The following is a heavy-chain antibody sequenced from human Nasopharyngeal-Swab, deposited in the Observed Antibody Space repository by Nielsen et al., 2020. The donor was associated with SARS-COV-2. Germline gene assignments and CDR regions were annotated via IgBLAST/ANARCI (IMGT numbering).Heavy chain of an antibody. CDR3: TTDNQDFWSGKDYYYYYGMDV. Sequence: RQAPGKGLEWVSYISSSSSYTNYADSVKGRFTISRDNAKNSLYLQMNSLRAEDTAVYYCTTDNQDFWSGKDYYYYYGMDVWGQGTTVTVSS. D-gene: IGHD3-3*01. CDR2: ISSSSSYT. J-gene: IGHJ6*02. V-gene: IGHV3-11*06.